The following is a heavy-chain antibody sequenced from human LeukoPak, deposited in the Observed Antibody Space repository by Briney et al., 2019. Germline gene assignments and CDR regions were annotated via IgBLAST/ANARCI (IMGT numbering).Heavy chain of an antibody. CDR3: AREPLTPGYCSSTSCLNWFDP. J-gene: IGHJ5*02. Sequence: GGSLRLSCAASGFTCNKSWMSWVRQAPGKGPEWVANIKEDGTQKYYVDSVRGRFTISRDNAENSLYLQMNSLRVEDTAVYYCAREPLTPGYCSSTSCLNWFDPWGQGTLVAVSS. V-gene: IGHV3-7*03. CDR1: GFTCNKSW. CDR2: IKEDGTQK. D-gene: IGHD2-2*01.